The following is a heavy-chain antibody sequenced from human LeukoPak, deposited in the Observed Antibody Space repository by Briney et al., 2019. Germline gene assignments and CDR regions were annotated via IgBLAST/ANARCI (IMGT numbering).Heavy chain of an antibody. Sequence: ASVKVSCKASGYTFTSYGISWVRQAPGQGLEWMAWISAYNGNTNYAQKLQGRVTMTTDTSTSTAYMELRSLRSDDTAVYYCARGGVEGGGSYWGYYYYYGMDVWGQGTTVTVSS. J-gene: IGHJ6*02. CDR1: GYTFTSYG. V-gene: IGHV1-18*01. D-gene: IGHD1-26*01. CDR3: ARGGVEGGGSYWGYYYYYGMDV. CDR2: ISAYNGNT.